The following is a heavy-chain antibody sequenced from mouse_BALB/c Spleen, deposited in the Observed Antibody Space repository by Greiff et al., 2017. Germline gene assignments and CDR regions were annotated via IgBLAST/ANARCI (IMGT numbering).Heavy chain of an antibody. Sequence: QVQLQQPGAELVKPGASVKLSCKASGYTFTSYYMYWVKQRTGQGLEWIGEIYPGSGNTYYNEKFKGKATLTADKSSSTAYMQLSSLTSEDSAVYFCARSTYYGNLYAMDYWGQGTSVTVSS. CDR1: GYTFTSYY. J-gene: IGHJ4*01. D-gene: IGHD2-10*01. CDR3: ARSTYYGNLYAMDY. CDR2: IYPGSGNT. V-gene: IGHV1-77*01.